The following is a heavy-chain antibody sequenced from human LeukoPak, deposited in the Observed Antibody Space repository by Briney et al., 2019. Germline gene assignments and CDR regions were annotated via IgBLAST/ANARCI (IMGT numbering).Heavy chain of an antibody. J-gene: IGHJ4*02. V-gene: IGHV4-59*01. D-gene: IGHD3-22*01. CDR3: ARVTGYMIEDYFDY. CDR2: IYYSGST. Sequence: TSETLSLTCTVSGGSISSYYWSWIRQPPGKGLEWIGYIYYSGSTNYKPSLKSRVTISVETSKNQFSLKLRSVTAADTAVYYCARVTGYMIEDYFDYWGQGTLVTVSS. CDR1: GGSISSYY.